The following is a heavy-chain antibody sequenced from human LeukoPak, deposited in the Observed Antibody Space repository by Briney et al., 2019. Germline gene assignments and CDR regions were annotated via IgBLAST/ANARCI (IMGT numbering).Heavy chain of an antibody. Sequence: PGGSLRLSCAASGFTFNSYGLSWVRQAPGKGLEWVSAISGSGGNTYYADSVMGRFTISRDNSKNTLYLQMNSLRAEDTAVYYCARDRDYVWGSLHMDVWGKGTTVTVSS. CDR1: GFTFNSYG. J-gene: IGHJ6*03. D-gene: IGHD3-16*01. CDR2: ISGSGGNT. V-gene: IGHV3-23*01. CDR3: ARDRDYVWGSLHMDV.